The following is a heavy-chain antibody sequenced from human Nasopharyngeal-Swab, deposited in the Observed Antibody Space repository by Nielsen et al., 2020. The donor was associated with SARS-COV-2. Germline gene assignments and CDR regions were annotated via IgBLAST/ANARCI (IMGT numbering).Heavy chain of an antibody. V-gene: IGHV4-34*01. CDR3: ARGGITMVRGGIARAQPHYYYMDV. J-gene: IGHJ6*03. CDR2: INHSGST. Sequence: WIRQPPGKGLEWIGEINHSGSTNYNPSLKSRVTISVDTSKNQFSLKLSSVTAADTAVYYCARGGITMVRGGIARAQPHYYYMDVWGKGTTVTVSS. D-gene: IGHD3-10*01.